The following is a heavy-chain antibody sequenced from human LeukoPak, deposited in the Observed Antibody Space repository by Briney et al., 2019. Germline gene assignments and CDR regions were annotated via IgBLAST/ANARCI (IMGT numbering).Heavy chain of an antibody. J-gene: IGHJ4*02. CDR3: ATPATFDY. CDR2: NSSSTTFM. CDR1: GFTFSTYS. V-gene: IGHV3-21*01. Sequence: GGSLRLSCAASGFTFSTYSMNWVRQAPGKGLEWVSSNSSSTTFMYYADSVKGRFTISRDNAKNSLYLQMNSLRAEDTAVYYCATPATFDYWGQGTLVTVSS.